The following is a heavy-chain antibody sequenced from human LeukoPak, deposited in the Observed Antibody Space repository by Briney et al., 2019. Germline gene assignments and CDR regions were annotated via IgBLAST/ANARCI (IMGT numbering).Heavy chain of an antibody. CDR3: TRILLKWELPGSDAFDI. V-gene: IGHV3-49*04. J-gene: IGHJ3*02. D-gene: IGHD1-26*01. Sequence: GGSLRLSCITSGFTFGDYGLSWVRQAPGKGLEWVGFIRSKAYGATTEYAASLKDRFTISRDDSKSIAYLQVNSLKTEDTAVYYCTRILLKWELPGSDAFDIWGEGTMVTVSS. CDR2: IRSKAYGATT. CDR1: GFTFGDYG.